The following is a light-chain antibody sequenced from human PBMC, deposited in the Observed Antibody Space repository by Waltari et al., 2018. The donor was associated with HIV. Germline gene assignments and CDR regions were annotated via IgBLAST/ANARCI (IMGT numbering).Light chain of an antibody. CDR1: TSNVESNY. J-gene: IGLJ2*01. CDR3: AVWDDSLNGLV. CDR2: MNH. Sequence: QSVLTQPPSASGTPGQRVTISCFGGTSNVESNYVYWYQQVPVTTPKHLIYMNHERPAGVPDRFSGSKSGTAASRAVGGLRSEDEAAYYCAVWDDSLNGLVFGGGTKLTVL. V-gene: IGLV1-47*01.